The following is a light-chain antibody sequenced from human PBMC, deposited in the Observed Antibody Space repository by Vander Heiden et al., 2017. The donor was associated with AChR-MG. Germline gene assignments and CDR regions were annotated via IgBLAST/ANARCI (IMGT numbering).Light chain of an antibody. Sequence: EIVLTQSPATLSLSPGERATLSCRASQSVSSYLAWYQQKPGQAPRLLIYDASNRATGIPARFSGSGSGTDFTLTISSREPEDFAVYYCQQRSNWPPITFGGRTKVEIK. CDR2: DAS. CDR1: QSVSSY. V-gene: IGKV3-11*01. CDR3: QQRSNWPPIT. J-gene: IGKJ4*01.